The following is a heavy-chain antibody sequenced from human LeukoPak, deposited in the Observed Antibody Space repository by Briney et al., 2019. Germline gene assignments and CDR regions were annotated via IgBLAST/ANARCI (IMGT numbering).Heavy chain of an antibody. Sequence: GGSLRLSCAASGFIFSSYEMTWVRQAPGKGLQWISYISSSGSTIYYADSVKGRFTISRDNTKNSLYLQMNNLRAEDTAVYYCARDNYDSMFGYWGQGTLVTVSS. CDR2: ISSSGSTI. CDR1: GFIFSSYE. J-gene: IGHJ4*02. V-gene: IGHV3-48*03. CDR3: ARDNYDSMFGY. D-gene: IGHD3-22*01.